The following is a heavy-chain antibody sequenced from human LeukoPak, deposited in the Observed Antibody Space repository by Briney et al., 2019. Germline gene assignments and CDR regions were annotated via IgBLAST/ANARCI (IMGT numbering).Heavy chain of an antibody. J-gene: IGHJ6*02. CDR1: GFTFSSYA. CDR3: ARVVGGSGSYYKDYYGMDV. CDR2: ISGSGGST. Sequence: GGLRLSCAASGFTFSSYAMSWVRQAPGKGLEWVSAISGSGGSTYYADSVKGRFTISRDNAKNSLYLQMNSLRAEDTAVYYCARVVGGSGSYYKDYYGMDVWGQGTTVTVSS. V-gene: IGHV3-23*01. D-gene: IGHD3-10*01.